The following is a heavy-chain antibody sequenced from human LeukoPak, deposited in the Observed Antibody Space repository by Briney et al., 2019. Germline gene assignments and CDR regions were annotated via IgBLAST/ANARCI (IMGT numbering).Heavy chain of an antibody. CDR2: MNPNSGYT. J-gene: IGHJ4*02. CDR3: ARVAGSIDY. CDR1: EYTFTTYD. V-gene: IGHV1-8*03. Sequence: ASVKVSCKSSEYTFTTYDINWVRQATGQGLEWMGWMNPNSGYTGYAQKFQGRVTIASDTSISTAYMEMSSLRSEDTAVYYCARVAGSIDYWGQGTLVTVSS. D-gene: IGHD6-19*01.